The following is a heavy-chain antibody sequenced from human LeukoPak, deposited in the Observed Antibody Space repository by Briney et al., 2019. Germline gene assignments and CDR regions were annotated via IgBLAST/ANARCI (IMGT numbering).Heavy chain of an antibody. D-gene: IGHD2-2*01. Sequence: ASVKVSCKASRYTFTDYYMHWVRQAPGQGLEWMGWINPNSGGTNYAQKFQGRVTMTRDTSISTAYMELSRLRSDDTAVYYCARPGWTLGYCSTSGCLDWFDPWGQGALVTVSS. CDR3: ARPGWTLGYCSTSGCLDWFDP. V-gene: IGHV1-2*02. J-gene: IGHJ5*02. CDR1: RYTFTDYY. CDR2: INPNSGGT.